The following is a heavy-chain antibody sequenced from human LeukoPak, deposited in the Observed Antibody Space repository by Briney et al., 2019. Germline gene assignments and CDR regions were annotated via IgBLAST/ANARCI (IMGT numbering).Heavy chain of an antibody. Sequence: GGSLRLSCAASGFTVSSNYMSWVRQAPGKGLEWVSVIYSGGSTYYADSVKGRFTISRDNSKNTLYLQMNSLRAEDTAVYYCAVTIFGVVIKDDDAFDIWGQGTMVTVSS. CDR1: GFTVSSNY. J-gene: IGHJ3*02. CDR3: AVTIFGVVIKDDDAFDI. CDR2: IYSGGST. D-gene: IGHD3-3*01. V-gene: IGHV3-66*02.